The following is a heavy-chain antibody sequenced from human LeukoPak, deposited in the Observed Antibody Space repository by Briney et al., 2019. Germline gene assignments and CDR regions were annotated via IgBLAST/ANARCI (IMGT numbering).Heavy chain of an antibody. J-gene: IGHJ4*02. D-gene: IGHD6-13*01. CDR2: IIPYSGTT. Sequence: ASVKVSCKTSGYTFTYYAISWVRQAPGQGLEWLGWIIPYSGTTNYVQKFQGRVTMTRDISTSTAYMELSSLGSDDTAFYYCARDESAGETHFDYWGQGTLVTVSS. CDR1: GYTFTYYA. V-gene: IGHV1-18*01. CDR3: ARDESAGETHFDY.